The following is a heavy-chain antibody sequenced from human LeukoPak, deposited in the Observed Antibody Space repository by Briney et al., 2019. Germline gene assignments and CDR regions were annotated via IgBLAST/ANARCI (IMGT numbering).Heavy chain of an antibody. CDR2: INTNTGNP. CDR1: GYTFTSYA. V-gene: IGHV7-4-1*02. D-gene: IGHD4-23*01. J-gene: IGHJ5*02. Sequence: ASVKVSCKASGYTFTSYAMNWVRQAPGQGLEWMGWINTNTGNPTYAQGFTGRFVFSLDTSVSTAYLQISSLKAEDTAVYYCARESTVTVGDWFDPWGQGTLVTVSS. CDR3: ARESTVTVGDWFDP.